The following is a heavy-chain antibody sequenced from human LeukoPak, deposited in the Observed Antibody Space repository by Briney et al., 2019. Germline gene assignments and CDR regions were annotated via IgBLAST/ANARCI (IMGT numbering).Heavy chain of an antibody. J-gene: IGHJ4*02. Sequence: GESLKISCAASGFTFSSSYVMTWVRQAPGKGLEWVSTISAGGFTTSYADSVKGRFTISRDISKSTLYLQVNSLRVEDTAVYYCASRYGSSYYWGQGTLVTVSS. D-gene: IGHD6-6*01. V-gene: IGHV3-23*01. CDR2: ISAGGFTT. CDR3: ASRYGSSYY. CDR1: GFTFSSSYV.